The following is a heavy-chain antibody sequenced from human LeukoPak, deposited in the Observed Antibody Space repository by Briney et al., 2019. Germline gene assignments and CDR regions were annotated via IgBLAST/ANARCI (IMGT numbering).Heavy chain of an antibody. CDR2: ISGSGGST. Sequence: GGSLRLSCAASGFTFSSYAMSWVRQAPGKGLEWVSAISGSGGSTYYADSVKGRFTISRDNSKNTLYLQMNSQRAEDTAVYYCAKSHYYDSSGYYPPLDYWGQGTLVTVSS. V-gene: IGHV3-23*01. CDR3: AKSHYYDSSGYYPPLDY. D-gene: IGHD3-22*01. J-gene: IGHJ4*02. CDR1: GFTFSSYA.